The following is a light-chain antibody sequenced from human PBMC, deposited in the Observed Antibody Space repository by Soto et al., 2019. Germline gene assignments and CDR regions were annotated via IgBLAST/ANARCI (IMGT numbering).Light chain of an antibody. V-gene: IGKV3-11*01. CDR1: QSVSGY. CDR2: DAS. J-gene: IGKJ4*01. Sequence: EIVLTQSPAILSFSPGDRATLSCRARQSVSGYLAWYQQKPGQAPRLLIYDASNRAPGIPARFSGSGSGTDFPLSIRRREDEDFAVYYWHRRANCRNFGGGTKVDIK. CDR3: HRRANCRN.